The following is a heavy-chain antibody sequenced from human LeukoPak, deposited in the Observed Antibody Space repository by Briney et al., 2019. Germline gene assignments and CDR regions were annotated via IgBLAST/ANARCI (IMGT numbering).Heavy chain of an antibody. CDR1: GFTFSSYS. J-gene: IGHJ4*02. V-gene: IGHV3-48*01. CDR2: ISTTSITI. Sequence: GGSLRLSCAASGFTFSSYSMNWVRQAPGRGLEWVSYISTTSITIYYADSVKGRFTISRDNAKNSLYLQMNSLRAEDTAVYYCARVRGTYYFDYWGQGTLVTVSS. D-gene: IGHD1-26*01. CDR3: ARVRGTYYFDY.